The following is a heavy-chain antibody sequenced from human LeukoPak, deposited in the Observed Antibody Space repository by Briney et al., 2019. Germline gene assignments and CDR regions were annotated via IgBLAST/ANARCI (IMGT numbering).Heavy chain of an antibody. CDR1: GFTFSSYG. CDR3: AKVGIEQWLSQGQFFDY. CDR2: ISGSGDNT. V-gene: IGHV3-23*01. D-gene: IGHD6-19*01. J-gene: IGHJ4*02. Sequence: GGSLRLSCAASGFTFSSYGMSWVRQAPGKGLEWVSAISGSGDNTHYADSVKGRFTISRDNSKNTLYLQMNSLRAEDTAVYYCAKVGIEQWLSQGQFFDYWGQGTLVTVSS.